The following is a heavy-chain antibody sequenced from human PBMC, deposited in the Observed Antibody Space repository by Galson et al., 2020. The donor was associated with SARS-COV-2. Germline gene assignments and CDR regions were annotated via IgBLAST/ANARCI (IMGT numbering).Heavy chain of an antibody. D-gene: IGHD4-17*01. CDR3: ARTYGDYVGLDY. CDR1: GFTFSSYA. CDR2: ISGSVGST. V-gene: IGHV3-23*01. J-gene: IGHJ4*02. Sequence: GGSLRLSCAASGFTFSSYAMSWVRQAPGKGLEWVSAISGSVGSTYYADSVKGRFTISRDNSKNTLYLQMNSLRAEDTAVYYCARTYGDYVGLDYWGQGTLVTVSS.